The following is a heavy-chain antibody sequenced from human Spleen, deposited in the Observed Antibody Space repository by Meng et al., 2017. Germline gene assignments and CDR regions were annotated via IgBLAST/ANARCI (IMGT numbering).Heavy chain of an antibody. CDR1: GFTFNSYA. CDR2: VSGTGSTT. D-gene: IGHD6-13*01. J-gene: IGHJ4*02. V-gene: IGHV3-23*01. CDR3: ARDLWYSSSWYYFDY. Sequence: GESLKISCAASGFTFNSYAMSWVRQAPGKGLEWVSVVSGTGSTTHYADSVKGRFTISRDNSKNTLYLQMNSLRAEDTAVYYCARDLWYSSSWYYFDYWGQGTLVTVSS.